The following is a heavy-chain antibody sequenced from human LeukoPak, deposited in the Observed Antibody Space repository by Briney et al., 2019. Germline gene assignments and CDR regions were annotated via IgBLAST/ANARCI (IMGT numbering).Heavy chain of an antibody. D-gene: IGHD2-21*01. CDR2: IYPSDSDI. CDR1: GYSFTNYW. J-gene: IGHJ4*02. Sequence: GESLKISCKASGYSFTNYWIGWVRQMPGKGLEWVGIIYPSDSDIKYSPSFQGQVTISADKSISTAYLQWSSLKASDTAMYYCARQGYGTRWCLYWGQGTLVTVSS. V-gene: IGHV5-51*01. CDR3: ARQGYGTRWCLY.